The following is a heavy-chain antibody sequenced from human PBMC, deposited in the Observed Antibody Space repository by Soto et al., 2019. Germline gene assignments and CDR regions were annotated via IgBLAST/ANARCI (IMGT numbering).Heavy chain of an antibody. J-gene: IGHJ4*02. V-gene: IGHV4-39*01. CDR2: IYYSGST. CDR1: VGSISSSSYY. Sequence: SETLSGTCTVSVGSISSSSYYWGVILQPPGKGLEWIGSIYYSGSTYYNPSLKSRVTISVDTSKNQFSLKLSSVTAADTAVYYCARHEEYSSFDYWGQGTLVSVSS. D-gene: IGHD6-6*01. CDR3: ARHEEYSSFDY.